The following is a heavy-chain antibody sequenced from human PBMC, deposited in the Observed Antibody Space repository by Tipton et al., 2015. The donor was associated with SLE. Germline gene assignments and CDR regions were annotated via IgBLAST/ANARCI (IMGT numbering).Heavy chain of an antibody. J-gene: IGHJ6*02. V-gene: IGHV3-9*01. CDR1: GFTFDDYA. CDR2: ISWNSGSI. Sequence: SLRLSCAASGFTFDDYAMHWVRQATGKGLEWVSGISWNSGSIGYADSVKGRFTISRDNAKNSLYLQMNSLRAEDTALYYCAKARSYYGMDVWGQGTTVTVSS. CDR3: AKARSYYGMDV.